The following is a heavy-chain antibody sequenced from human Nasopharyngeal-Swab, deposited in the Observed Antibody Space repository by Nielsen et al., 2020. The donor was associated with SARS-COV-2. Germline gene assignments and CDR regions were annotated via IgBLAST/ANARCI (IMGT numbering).Heavy chain of an antibody. V-gene: IGHV7-4-1*02. J-gene: IGHJ4*02. D-gene: IGHD5-18*01. Sequence: WVRHAPEQGLEWMGWIDTNTGDPTYAQGFTGRFVFSLDTSVSTAYLQISSLKAEDTAMYYCATGLLGYTYAFGNWGQGTLVTVSS. CDR2: IDTNTGDP. CDR3: ATGLLGYTYAFGN.